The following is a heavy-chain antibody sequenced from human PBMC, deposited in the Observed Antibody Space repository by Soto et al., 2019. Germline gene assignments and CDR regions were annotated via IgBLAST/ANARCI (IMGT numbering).Heavy chain of an antibody. CDR2: ISYDGSNK. V-gene: IGHV3-30-3*01. Sequence: SLRLPCAASGFTFSSYAMHWVRQAPGKGLEWVAVISYDGSNKYYADSVKGRFTISRDNSKNTLYLQMNSLRAEDTAVYYCARRGTVVTPTTYYYYGMDVWGQGTTVTVSS. CDR3: ARRGTVVTPTTYYYYGMDV. D-gene: IGHD2-21*02. J-gene: IGHJ6*02. CDR1: GFTFSSYA.